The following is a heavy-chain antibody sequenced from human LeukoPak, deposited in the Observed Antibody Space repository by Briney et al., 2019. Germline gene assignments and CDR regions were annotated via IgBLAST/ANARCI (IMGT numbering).Heavy chain of an antibody. D-gene: IGHD3-16*02. CDR2: FDPEDGET. Sequence: GASVKVSGKVSGYTLTELSMHCVRQAPGKGLEWMGGFDPEDGETIYAQKFQGRVTMTEDTSTDTAYMELSSLRSEDTAVYYCARGITFGGVIVNVFDIWGQGTMVTVSS. CDR3: ARGITFGGVIVNVFDI. CDR1: GYTLTELS. J-gene: IGHJ3*02. V-gene: IGHV1-24*01.